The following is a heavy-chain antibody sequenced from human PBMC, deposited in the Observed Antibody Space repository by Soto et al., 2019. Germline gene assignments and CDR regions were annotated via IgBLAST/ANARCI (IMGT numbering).Heavy chain of an antibody. J-gene: IGHJ4*02. CDR2: IIPIFGTA. Sequence: SVKVSCKASGGTFSSYAISWVRQAPGQGLEWMGGIIPIFGTANYAQKFQGRVTITADESTSTAYMELSSLRSEDTAVYYCASVGSSSISSDFWGQGTLVTVSS. CDR3: ASVGSSSISSDF. CDR1: GGTFSSYA. D-gene: IGHD6-6*01. V-gene: IGHV1-69*13.